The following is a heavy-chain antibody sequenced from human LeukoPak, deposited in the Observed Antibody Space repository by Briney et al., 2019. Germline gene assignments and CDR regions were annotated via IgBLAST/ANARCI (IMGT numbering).Heavy chain of an antibody. D-gene: IGHD6-13*01. CDR3: AKILPPSAEAETGG. J-gene: IGHJ4*02. CDR1: GFTFSSYG. Sequence: GGSLRLSFAASGFTFSSYGMHWVRQAPGKGLEWVAFIHYDGSDKYFADSVKGRFIISRDNSKNTLYLKMNSLRTEDTAIYYCAKILPPSAEAETGGWGQGTLVTVSS. V-gene: IGHV3-30*02. CDR2: IHYDGSDK.